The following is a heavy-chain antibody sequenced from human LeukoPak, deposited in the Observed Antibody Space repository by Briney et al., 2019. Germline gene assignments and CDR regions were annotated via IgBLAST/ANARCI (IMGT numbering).Heavy chain of an antibody. D-gene: IGHD1-1*01. J-gene: IGHJ6*03. V-gene: IGHV3-21*01. Sequence: GGSLRLSCEASGFTFSAYSMNWVRQAPGKGLAWVASITSAGGYTYYADSVKGRFTVSRDNARNSRFLQLNSLRAEDTAVYFCAPSGGFVLTNALTGNWFMDVWGRGTTVTVSS. CDR1: GFTFSAYS. CDR2: ITSAGGYT. CDR3: APSGGFVLTNALTGNWFMDV.